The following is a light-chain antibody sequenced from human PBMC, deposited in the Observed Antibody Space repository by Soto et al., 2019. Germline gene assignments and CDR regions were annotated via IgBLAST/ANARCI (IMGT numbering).Light chain of an antibody. CDR3: QQYGGLPLT. CDR1: QSVSSNY. CDR2: GTS. J-gene: IGKJ4*01. Sequence: ENVLTQSPGTLSLSPGERATLSCRASQSVSSNYLAWCQQKPGQAPRLLIYGTSNRATGVPDRFSGSGSGTDFTLTISRLEPKDFAVYYCQQYGGLPLTFGGGTKVEIK. V-gene: IGKV3-20*01.